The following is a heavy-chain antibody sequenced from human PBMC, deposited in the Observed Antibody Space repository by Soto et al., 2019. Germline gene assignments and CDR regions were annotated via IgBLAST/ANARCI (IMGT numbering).Heavy chain of an antibody. D-gene: IGHD2-2*01. Sequence: GASVKVSCKTSGYTFSNYGITWVRQAPGQPLEWLGWISLYSDGTNYAQKFQGRVSMTTDTSTTAAYMELRSLRSDDTAVYYCARVVPGAEAWFGPWGQGTLVTVSS. V-gene: IGHV1-18*01. CDR3: ARVVPGAEAWFGP. J-gene: IGHJ5*02. CDR1: GYTFSNYG. CDR2: ISLYSDGT.